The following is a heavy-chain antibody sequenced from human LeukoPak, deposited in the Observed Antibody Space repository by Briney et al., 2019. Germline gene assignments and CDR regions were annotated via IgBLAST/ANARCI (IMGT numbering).Heavy chain of an antibody. D-gene: IGHD1-26*01. CDR3: ARSGSYSYFDY. Sequence: GGSLRLSCAASGFIFGNYGMHWVRQAPGKGLEWVSSISSSSIYIYYADSVKGRFTISRDNAKNSLYLQMNSLRAEDTAVYYCARSGSYSYFDYWGQGTLVTVSS. CDR1: GFIFGNYG. CDR2: ISSSSIYI. V-gene: IGHV3-21*01. J-gene: IGHJ4*02.